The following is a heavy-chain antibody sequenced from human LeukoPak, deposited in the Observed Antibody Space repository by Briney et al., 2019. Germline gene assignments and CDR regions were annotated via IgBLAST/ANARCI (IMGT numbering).Heavy chain of an antibody. CDR1: GFTFDDYA. V-gene: IGHV3-23*01. CDR2: ISGSGGST. J-gene: IGHJ4*02. Sequence: PGGSLRLSCAASGFTFDDYAMHWVRHAPGKGLEWVSAISGSGGSTYYADSVKGRFTISRDNSKNTLYLQMNSLRAEDTAVYYCAKDWVTFDYWGQGTLVTVSS. CDR3: AKDWVTFDY. D-gene: IGHD2-21*02.